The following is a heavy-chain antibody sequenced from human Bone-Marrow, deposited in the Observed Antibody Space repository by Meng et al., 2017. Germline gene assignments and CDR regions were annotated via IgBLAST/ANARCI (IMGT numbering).Heavy chain of an antibody. Sequence: QVQLQQWGAGLLKPSETLPLTCAVDGGSFSGYYWSWIRQPPGKGLEWIGEINHSGSTNYNPSLKSRVTISVDTSKNQFSLKLSSVTAADSAVYYCARGPTTMAHDFDYWGQGTLVTVSS. CDR3: ARGPTTMAHDFDY. CDR1: GGSFSGYY. CDR2: INHSGST. V-gene: IGHV4-34*01. J-gene: IGHJ4*02. D-gene: IGHD4-11*01.